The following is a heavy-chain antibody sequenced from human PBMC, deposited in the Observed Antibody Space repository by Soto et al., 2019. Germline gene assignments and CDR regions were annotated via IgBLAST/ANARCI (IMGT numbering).Heavy chain of an antibody. CDR2: ISWNSGSI. CDR3: AKDIEGSLYYYGMDV. V-gene: IGHV3-9*01. D-gene: IGHD3-10*01. CDR1: GFTFDDYA. J-gene: IGHJ6*02. Sequence: GGSLRLSCAASGFTFDDYAMHWVRQAPGKGLEWVSGISWNSGSIGYADSVKGRFTISRDNAKNSLYLQMNSLRAEDTALYYCAKDIEGSLYYYGMDVWAKGPRSPSP.